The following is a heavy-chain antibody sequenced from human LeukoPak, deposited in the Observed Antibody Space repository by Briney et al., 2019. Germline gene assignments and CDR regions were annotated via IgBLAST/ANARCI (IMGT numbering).Heavy chain of an antibody. CDR2: IYTSGST. V-gene: IGHV4-4*07. J-gene: IGHJ5*02. D-gene: IGHD2-15*01. Sequence: SETLSLTCTVSGGSISSDYWSWIRQPAGKGLEWIGRIYTSGSTNYNPSLKSRVTTSVDTSKNQFSLKLSSVTAADTAVYYCAREGGYCSGGSCYSDQEGWFDPWGQGTLVTVSS. CDR1: GGSISSDY. CDR3: AREGGYCSGGSCYSDQEGWFDP.